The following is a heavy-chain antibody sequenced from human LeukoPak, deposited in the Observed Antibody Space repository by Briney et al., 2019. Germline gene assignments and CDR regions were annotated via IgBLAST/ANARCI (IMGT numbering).Heavy chain of an antibody. J-gene: IGHJ6*03. V-gene: IGHV4-34*01. CDR1: GGSFSGYY. CDR2: INHSGST. Sequence: PSETLSLTCAVYGGSFSGYYWSWIRQPPGKGLEWIGEINHSGSTNYNPSLKSRVTISVDTSKNQFSLKLSSVTAADTAVYYCARGGYDYVWGSYRYMDVWGKGTTVTVSS. CDR3: ARGGYDYVWGSYRYMDV. D-gene: IGHD3-16*02.